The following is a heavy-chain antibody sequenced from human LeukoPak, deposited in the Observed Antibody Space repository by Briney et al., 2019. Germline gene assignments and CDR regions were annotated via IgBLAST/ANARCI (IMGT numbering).Heavy chain of an antibody. J-gene: IGHJ5*02. D-gene: IGHD2-2*01. Sequence: SVKVSCTASGGTFSSYAISWVRQAPGQGLEWMRGIIPIFGTANYAQMFHGRVTITTDESTRTAYMELRSLRYEDTALYYCAKQGRQYPLPQQIWCDPWGQGTLVTVSS. V-gene: IGHV1-69*05. CDR1: GGTFSSYA. CDR3: AKQGRQYPLPQQIWCDP. CDR2: IIPIFGTA.